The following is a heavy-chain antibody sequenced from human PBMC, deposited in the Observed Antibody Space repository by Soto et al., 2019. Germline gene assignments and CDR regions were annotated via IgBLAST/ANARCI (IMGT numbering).Heavy chain of an antibody. CDR2: ISYDGSIT. CDR1: GFTFGDYG. CDR3: ARPPRDLWSGYSSYFDH. J-gene: IGHJ4*02. D-gene: IGHD3-3*01. V-gene: IGHV3-30-3*01. Sequence: PGGSLRLSCTASGFTFGDYGLSWFRQAPGKGLEWVAVISYDGSITYYSDSVKGRFTISRDTPTNTVYLQLNGLRGDDTAVYYCARPPRDLWSGYSSYFDHWGQGTLVTVSS.